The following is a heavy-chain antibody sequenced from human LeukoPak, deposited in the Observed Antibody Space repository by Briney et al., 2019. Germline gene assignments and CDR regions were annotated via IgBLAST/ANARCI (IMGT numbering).Heavy chain of an antibody. CDR3: ARDRVVAAGWFDP. V-gene: IGHV1-2*02. CDR2: INPNSGGT. J-gene: IGHJ5*02. D-gene: IGHD6-13*01. CDR1: GYTFTGYY. Sequence: ASVKVSYKASGYTFTGYYMHWVRQAPGQGLEWMGWINPNSGGTNYAQKFQGRVTMTRDTSISTAYMELSRLRSDDTAVYYCARDRVVAAGWFDPWGQGTLATVSS.